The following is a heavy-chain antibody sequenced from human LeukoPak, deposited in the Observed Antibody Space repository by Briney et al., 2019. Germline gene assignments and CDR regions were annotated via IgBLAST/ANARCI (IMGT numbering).Heavy chain of an antibody. J-gene: IGHJ6*03. CDR3: ARGDTMVRGVHPSYVYYMDV. CDR2: ISSSSSYI. Sequence: ETLSLTCTVSGGSISSSSYYWGWIRQAPGKGLEWVSSISSSSSYIYYADSVKGRFTISRDNAKNSLYLQMNSLRAEDTAVYYCARGDTMVRGVHPSYVYYMDVWGKGTTVTVSS. V-gene: IGHV3-21*01. CDR1: GGSISSSS. D-gene: IGHD3-10*01.